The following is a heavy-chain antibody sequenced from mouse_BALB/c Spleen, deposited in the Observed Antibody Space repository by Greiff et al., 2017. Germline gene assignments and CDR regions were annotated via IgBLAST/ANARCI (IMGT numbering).Heavy chain of an antibody. Sequence: VQVVESGPGLVAPSQSLSITCTVSGFSLTDYGVSWIRQPPGKGLEWLGVIWGGGSTYYNSALKSRLSISKDNSKSQVFLKMNSLQTDDTAMYYCAEHDPIPRSDEAYWGQGTLVTVSA. CDR2: IWGGGST. CDR3: AEHDPIPRSDEAY. D-gene: IGHD1-1*01. V-gene: IGHV2-6-5*01. CDR1: GFSLTDYG. J-gene: IGHJ3*01.